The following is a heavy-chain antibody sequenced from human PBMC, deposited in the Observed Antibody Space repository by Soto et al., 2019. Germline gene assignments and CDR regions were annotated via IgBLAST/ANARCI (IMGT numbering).Heavy chain of an antibody. Sequence: GGSLRLSCIASGFTFSDYAMSWVRQAPGKGLEWVSTTSDTGSTSYAGSVKGRFTVSRDNSKNTLYLQMNSLRAEDTAVYSCAKADCSSASCYTIDYWGQGTPVTVSS. CDR3: AKADCSSASCYTIDY. CDR1: GFTFSDYA. CDR2: TSDTGST. J-gene: IGHJ4*02. D-gene: IGHD2-2*02. V-gene: IGHV3-23*01.